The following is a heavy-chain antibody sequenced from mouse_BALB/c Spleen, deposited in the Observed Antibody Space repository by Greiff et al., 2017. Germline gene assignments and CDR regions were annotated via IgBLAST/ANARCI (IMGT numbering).Heavy chain of an antibody. J-gene: IGHJ3*01. CDR2: IHYSGST. V-gene: IGHV3-1*02. CDR3: ARDAY. CDR1: GYSITSGYS. Sequence: EVKLQESGPGLVKPSQSLSLTCTVTGYSITSGYSRYWIQQFPGNKLEWMGYIHYSGSTNYTPALKSRISITRDTSKNQFFLQLNTVTTEDTATYCCARDAYWGQGTLVTVSA.